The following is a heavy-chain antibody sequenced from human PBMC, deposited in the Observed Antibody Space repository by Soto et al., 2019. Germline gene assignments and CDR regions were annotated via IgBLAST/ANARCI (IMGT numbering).Heavy chain of an antibody. CDR3: ARDFRAAAGPTDY. Sequence: PGGSLRLSCAASGFTFSNYGMHWVRQAPGKGLEWVAVIWYDGSNKYYADSVKGRFTISRDNSKNTLYLQMNSLRAKDTAVYYFARDFRAAAGPTDYRAQRTLDTGSS. D-gene: IGHD6-13*01. V-gene: IGHV3-33*01. J-gene: IGHJ4*02. CDR2: IWYDGSNK. CDR1: GFTFSNYG.